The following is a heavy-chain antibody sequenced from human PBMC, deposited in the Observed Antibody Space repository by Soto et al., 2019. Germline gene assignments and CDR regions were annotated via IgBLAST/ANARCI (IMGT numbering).Heavy chain of an antibody. CDR1: GFTFSSYA. CDR3: AKGTIFGVVIIGGDFDY. V-gene: IGHV3-23*01. CDR2: ISGSGGST. D-gene: IGHD3-3*01. Sequence: GASLKISCAASGFTFSSYAMSWVRQAPGKGLEWVSAISGSGGSTYYADSVKGRFTISRDNSKNTLYLQMNSLRAEDTAVYYCAKGTIFGVVIIGGDFDYWGQGTLVTVSS. J-gene: IGHJ4*02.